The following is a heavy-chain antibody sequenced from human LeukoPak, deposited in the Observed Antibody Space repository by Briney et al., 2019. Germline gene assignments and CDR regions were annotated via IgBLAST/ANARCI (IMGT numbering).Heavy chain of an antibody. CDR1: GGSISSGGYS. D-gene: IGHD5-18*01. CDR3: ARAGYSYGYFDY. J-gene: IGHJ4*02. V-gene: IGHV4-30-2*01. CDR2: IYHSGST. Sequence: SQALSLTCAVSGGSISSGGYSWSWIRQPPGKGLEWIGYIYHSGSTYYNPSLKSRVTISVDRSKNQFPLKLSSVTAADTAVYYCARAGYSYGYFDYWGQGTLVTVSS.